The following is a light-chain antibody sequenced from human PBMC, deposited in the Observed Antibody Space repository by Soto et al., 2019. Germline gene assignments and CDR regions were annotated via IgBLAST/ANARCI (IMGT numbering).Light chain of an antibody. J-gene: IGKJ1*01. Sequence: EIVWTQSPGTLSLSPGERATVSCRASQTVRGEYLAWYQQKRGQPPRLLIYGAFNRAGGIPDRFSGSGSGTDFTLTISRLEPEDFAVYYCQQYSASPRTFGQGTKVDIK. CDR2: GAF. CDR3: QQYSASPRT. V-gene: IGKV3-20*01. CDR1: QTVRGEY.